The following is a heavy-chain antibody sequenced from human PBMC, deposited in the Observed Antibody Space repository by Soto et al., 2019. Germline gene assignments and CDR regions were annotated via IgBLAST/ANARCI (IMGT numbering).Heavy chain of an antibody. CDR2: IWFDGSNI. V-gene: IGHV3-33*01. CDR3: ARGSGNYYYGMDV. Sequence: QVQLVESGGGVVQPGRSLRLSCAASGFTFSGYGMHWVRQAPGKGLEWVAVIWFDGSNIHYEDSVKGRFTISRDNSKNTLYLQMNSLRAEDTAVYYCARGSGNYYYGMDVWGQGTTVTVSS. CDR1: GFTFSGYG. D-gene: IGHD1-26*01. J-gene: IGHJ6*02.